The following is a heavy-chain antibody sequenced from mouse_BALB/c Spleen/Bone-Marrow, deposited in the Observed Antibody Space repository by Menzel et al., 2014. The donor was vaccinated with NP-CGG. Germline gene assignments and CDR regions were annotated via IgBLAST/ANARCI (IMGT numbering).Heavy chain of an antibody. V-gene: IGHV1-9*01. Sequence: QVQLQQSGAELMKPGASVKISCKATGYTFSSYWIEWVKRRPGHGLEWIGEILPGSGNTNYNEKFKGKATFTADTSSNTAYMQLSSLTSGDSGVYYCARKDYYSRFGYWGQGTLVTVSA. CDR3: ARKDYYSRFGY. D-gene: IGHD2-12*01. CDR1: GYTFSSYW. J-gene: IGHJ3*01. CDR2: ILPGSGNT.